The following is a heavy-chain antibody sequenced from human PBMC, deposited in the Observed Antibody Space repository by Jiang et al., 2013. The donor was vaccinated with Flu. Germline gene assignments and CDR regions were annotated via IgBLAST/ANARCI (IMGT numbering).Heavy chain of an antibody. V-gene: IGHV4-61*02. D-gene: IGHD7-27*01. Sequence: GLVKPSQTLSLTCTVSRGSISSGGYYWSWIRQSAGKGLEWIGRFYASGSTNYNPSLKSRFTISVDTSNNQFSLKLNSVTAADTAVYYCARGGANWGYYFDFWGQGTLVTVSS. CDR3: ARGGANWGYYFDF. CDR2: FYASGST. CDR1: RGSISSGGYY. J-gene: IGHJ4*02.